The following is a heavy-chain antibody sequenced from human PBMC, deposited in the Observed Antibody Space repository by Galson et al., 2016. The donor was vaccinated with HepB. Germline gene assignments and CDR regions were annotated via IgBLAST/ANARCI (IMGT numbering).Heavy chain of an antibody. J-gene: IGHJ4*02. V-gene: IGHV3-23*01. CDR3: ASSTYGSGSYYNH. Sequence: SLRLSCAASGFSFSRYVMSWVRQAPGKELEWVSGISDSGGTTYYADSLKGRFTISRDNSENTLYLQVNNLRAEDTAVYYCASSTYGSGSYYNHWGQGTLVTVSS. CDR2: ISDSGGTT. CDR1: GFSFSRYV. D-gene: IGHD3-10*01.